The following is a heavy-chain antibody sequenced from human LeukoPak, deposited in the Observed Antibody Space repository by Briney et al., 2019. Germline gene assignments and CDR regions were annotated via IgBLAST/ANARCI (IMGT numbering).Heavy chain of an antibody. CDR3: ARDSYSGSPPLDY. CDR2: ISSSSSTI. V-gene: IGHV3-48*01. CDR1: GFTFSSYS. D-gene: IGHD1-26*01. Sequence: PGGSLRLSCAASGFTFSSYSMNWVRQAPGKGLEWVSSISSSSSTIYYADSVKGRFTISRDNSKNTLYLQMNSLRAEDTAVYYCARDSYSGSPPLDYWGQGTLVTVSS. J-gene: IGHJ4*02.